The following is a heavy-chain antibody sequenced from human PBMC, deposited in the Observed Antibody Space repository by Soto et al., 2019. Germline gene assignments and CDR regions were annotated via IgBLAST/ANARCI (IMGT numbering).Heavy chain of an antibody. CDR1: GGSISSSSYY. CDR3: ARHSYYFILTGYYPDDYYYYYGMDV. D-gene: IGHD3-9*01. V-gene: IGHV4-39*01. CDR2: IYYSGST. J-gene: IGHJ6*02. Sequence: SETLSLTCTVSGGSISSSSYYWGWIRQPPGKGLEWIGSIYYSGSTYYNPSLKSRVTISVDTSKNQFSLKLSSLTAADTAVYYCARHSYYFILTGYYPDDYYYYYGMDVWGQGTTVTVSS.